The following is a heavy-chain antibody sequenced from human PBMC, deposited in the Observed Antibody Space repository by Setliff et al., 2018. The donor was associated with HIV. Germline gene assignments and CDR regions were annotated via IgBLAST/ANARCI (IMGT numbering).Heavy chain of an antibody. CDR3: ARGQNHIVGATTVREVSHMDV. D-gene: IGHD1-26*01. V-gene: IGHV1-69*13. J-gene: IGHJ6*03. CDR1: GDNFRKCI. Sequence: SVKVSCKVSGDNFRKCIISWVRQAPGQGLEWVGGIIPIFGATNNAQKFQGRLTITADESTTTTYMELSSLTSEDTAVYFCARGQNHIVGATTVREVSHMDVWGKGTTVTVSS. CDR2: IIPIFGAT.